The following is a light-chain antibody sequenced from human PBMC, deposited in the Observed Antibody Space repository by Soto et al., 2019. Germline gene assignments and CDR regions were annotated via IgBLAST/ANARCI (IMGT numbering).Light chain of an antibody. V-gene: IGLV1-47*01. CDR1: SSNIGSNY. CDR2: RNN. J-gene: IGLJ2*01. Sequence: QSVLTQPPSASGTPGQRVTISCSGSSSNIGSNYVYWYQQLPGTAPKLLIYRNNQRPSGVPDRFSGSKAGTSASLAISGLRCEDAGDYYCAAWDDSLSGLVFGGGTKFTVL. CDR3: AAWDDSLSGLV.